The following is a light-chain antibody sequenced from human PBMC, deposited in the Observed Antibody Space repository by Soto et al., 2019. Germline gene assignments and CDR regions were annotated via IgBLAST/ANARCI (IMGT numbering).Light chain of an antibody. V-gene: IGLV2-14*01. CDR2: EGS. Sequence: QSALTQPASVSGSPGQSITISCTGTSSDVGSYNYVSWYQQHPGKAPKLMIYEGSNRTSGVSSRFSGSKSGNTASLTISGLQAEDEADYYCRSYTSSSTVFGTGTKLTVL. CDR1: SSDVGSYNY. J-gene: IGLJ1*01. CDR3: RSYTSSSTV.